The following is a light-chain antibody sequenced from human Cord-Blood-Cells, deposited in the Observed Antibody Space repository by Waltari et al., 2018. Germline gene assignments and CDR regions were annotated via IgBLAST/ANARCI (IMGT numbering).Light chain of an antibody. CDR2: AAS. Sequence: DIQMTQSPSSLSASVGDRVTITCRASQSIGSYLKWYQQKPGKAPKLLIYAASSLQSGVPSRFSGSGSGTDFTLTISSLQPEDFATYYCQQSYSTPFTFGPGTKVDIK. V-gene: IGKV1-39*01. J-gene: IGKJ3*01. CDR3: QQSYSTPFT. CDR1: QSIGSY.